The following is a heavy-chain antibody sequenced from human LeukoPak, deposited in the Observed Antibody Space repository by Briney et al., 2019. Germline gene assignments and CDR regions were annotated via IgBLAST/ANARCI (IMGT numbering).Heavy chain of an antibody. CDR3: AKGYDFWSGFDY. D-gene: IGHD3-3*01. V-gene: IGHV3-30*02. Sequence: GGSLRLSXAASGFTFSSYGMHWVRQAPGKGLEWVAFIRYDGSNKYYADSVKGRFTISRDNSKNTLYLQMNSLRAEDTAVYYCAKGYDFWSGFDYWGQGTLVTVSS. CDR2: IRYDGSNK. J-gene: IGHJ4*02. CDR1: GFTFSSYG.